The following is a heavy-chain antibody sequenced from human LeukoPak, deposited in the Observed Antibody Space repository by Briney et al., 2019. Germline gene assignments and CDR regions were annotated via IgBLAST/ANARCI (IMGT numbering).Heavy chain of an antibody. D-gene: IGHD3-9*01. J-gene: IGHJ4*02. Sequence: SETLSLTCTVSGGYLGSHYWTWIRQPPGKGLEWIGYIYDSGSTYYHPSLKSRVTISVDTFKNQFSLKLSSVTAADTAVYYCARGDYDILTGSPTLFDYWGQGTLVTVSS. CDR3: ARGDYDILTGSPTLFDY. V-gene: IGHV4-59*11. CDR2: IYDSGST. CDR1: GGYLGSHY.